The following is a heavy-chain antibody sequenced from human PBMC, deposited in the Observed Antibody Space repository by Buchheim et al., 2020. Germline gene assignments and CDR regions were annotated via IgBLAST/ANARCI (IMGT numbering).Heavy chain of an antibody. D-gene: IGHD2-8*01. CDR2: NYYSGST. Sequence: QVQLQESGPGLVKPSQTLSLTCTVSGGSISSGGYYWSWIRQHPGKGLEWNGYNYYSGSTYYNPSLKSRVTISVDTSKNQFSLKLSSVTAADTAVYYCARAGGKPYCTNGVCHTGLDPWGQGTL. V-gene: IGHV4-31*03. CDR3: ARAGGKPYCTNGVCHTGLDP. J-gene: IGHJ5*02. CDR1: GGSISSGGYY.